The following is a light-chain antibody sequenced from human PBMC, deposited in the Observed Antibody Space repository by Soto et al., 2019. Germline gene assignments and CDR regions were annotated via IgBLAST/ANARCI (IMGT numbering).Light chain of an antibody. CDR3: QTWGTGIHVV. V-gene: IGLV4-69*01. CDR1: SGHSSYA. CDR2: LDSDGSH. J-gene: IGLJ2*01. Sequence: QPVLTQSPSASASLGASVKLTCTLSSGHSSYAIAWHQQQPEKGPRYLMKLDSDGSHTKGDASPDRFSGSSTGAERSLTISSLQSEDEADSSCQTWGTGIHVVFGGGTKLTVL.